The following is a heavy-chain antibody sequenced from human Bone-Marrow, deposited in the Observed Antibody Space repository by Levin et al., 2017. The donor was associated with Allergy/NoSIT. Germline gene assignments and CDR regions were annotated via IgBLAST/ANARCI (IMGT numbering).Heavy chain of an antibody. J-gene: IGHJ4*02. CDR1: GYAFSNYG. CDR2: ISAYSGNA. Sequence: GGSLRLSCKASGYAFSNYGIGWVRQAPGQGLEWMGWISAYSGNADYEPKFQGRVTMTTDTSTNTGYMELTSLRYDDTAVYYCAGGGAHWEPLTDWGQGTKVTVSS. CDR3: AGGGAHWEPLTD. V-gene: IGHV1-18*01. D-gene: IGHD1-26*01.